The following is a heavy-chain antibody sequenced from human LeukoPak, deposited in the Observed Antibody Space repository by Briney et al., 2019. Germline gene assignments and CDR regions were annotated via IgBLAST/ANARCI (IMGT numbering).Heavy chain of an antibody. CDR3: ARDLSGPNPLDY. V-gene: IGHV1-2*06. CDR1: GYTFTGHY. Sequence: ASVKVSCKSSGYTFTGHYIHLVREAPGQGLEWMGRIMPNGGGTIYAQNFQGRVTMTRDTSINTAYMELGSLSSDDTAVYYCARDLSGPNPLDYWGQGTLVTVSS. J-gene: IGHJ4*02. CDR2: IMPNGGGT.